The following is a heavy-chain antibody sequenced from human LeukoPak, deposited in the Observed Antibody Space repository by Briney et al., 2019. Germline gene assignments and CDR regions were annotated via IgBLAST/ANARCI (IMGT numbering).Heavy chain of an antibody. CDR2: ISGSTSYT. CDR1: GFTFSDYY. Sequence: KPGGSLRLSCAASGFTFSDYYMSWIRQAPGKGLEWVSYISGSTSYTNYADSVKGRFTISRDNSKNTLYLQMNSLRAEDTAVYYCARDYYVGYSSDGMDVWGQGTTVTVSS. V-gene: IGHV3-11*05. D-gene: IGHD6-19*01. J-gene: IGHJ6*02. CDR3: ARDYYVGYSSDGMDV.